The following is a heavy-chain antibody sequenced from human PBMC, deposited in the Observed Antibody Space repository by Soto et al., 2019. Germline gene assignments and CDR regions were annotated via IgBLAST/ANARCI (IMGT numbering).Heavy chain of an antibody. D-gene: IGHD2-21*02. J-gene: IGHJ4*02. CDR2: VNPSGGHT. CDR1: GDTFTDYY. Sequence: QVQLVQSGAEVKKPGASVKVSCKASGDTFTDYYIHWVRQAPGQGLEWMGTVNPSGGHTTYAQHYLGRKSMTRDTSNSKIYLELTSLTSEDTVIYYCARGGHVVVVTAALDYWGQGTLVTVSS. CDR3: ARGGHVVVVTAALDY. V-gene: IGHV1-46*01.